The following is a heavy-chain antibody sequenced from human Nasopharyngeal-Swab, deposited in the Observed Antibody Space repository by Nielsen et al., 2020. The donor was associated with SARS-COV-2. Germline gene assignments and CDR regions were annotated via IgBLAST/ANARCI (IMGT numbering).Heavy chain of an antibody. D-gene: IGHD3-10*01. J-gene: IGHJ5*02. CDR1: GFTFSSYS. CDR2: ISSSSSTI. V-gene: IGHV3-48*02. Sequence: GESLKISCAASGFTFSSYSMNWVRQAPGKGLEWVSYISSSSSTIYYADSVKGRFTISRDNAKNSLYLQMNSLGDEDTAVYYCARDGSMMSWGQGTLVTVSS. CDR3: ARDGSMMS.